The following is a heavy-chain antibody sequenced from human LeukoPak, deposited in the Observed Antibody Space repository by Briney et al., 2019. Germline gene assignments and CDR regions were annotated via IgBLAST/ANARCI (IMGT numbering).Heavy chain of an antibody. CDR3: ARDDGPALYYGMDV. CDR2: ISSSGGFI. CDR1: GFTFSNYV. V-gene: IGHV3-21*01. D-gene: IGHD4-17*01. J-gene: IGHJ6*02. Sequence: PGESLRLSCEASGFTFSNYVMNWVRQTPGKGLHWVSSISSSGGFIYYADSVKGRFTISRDNANNLLYLQMNSLRAEDTAVYYCARDDGPALYYGMDVWGQGTTVTVSS.